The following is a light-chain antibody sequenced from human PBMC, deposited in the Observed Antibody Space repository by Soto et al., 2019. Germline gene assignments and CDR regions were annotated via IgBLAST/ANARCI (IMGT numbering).Light chain of an antibody. Sequence: EIVLTQSPGTLSLSPGERATLSCRASQSVNSNYFAWYQQKPGQAPRLLIYGVSSRATGIPDRFSGSGSGTDFTLTISRLEPEDFAVSYCQQYGSSPLAFGQGTRLEIK. CDR2: GVS. V-gene: IGKV3-20*01. CDR1: QSVNSNY. J-gene: IGKJ5*01. CDR3: QQYGSSPLA.